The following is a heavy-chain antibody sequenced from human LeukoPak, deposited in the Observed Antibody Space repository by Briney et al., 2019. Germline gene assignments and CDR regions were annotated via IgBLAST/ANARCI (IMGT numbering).Heavy chain of an antibody. Sequence: PVGSLRLSCAASGFTFSSYEMNWVRQAPGKGLEWVSYISSSGSTIYYADSVKGRYTISRDNAKNSLYLQMNSLRAEDTAVYYCAREAAGYSYIYYFDYWGQGTLVTVSS. CDR3: AREAAGYSYIYYFDY. D-gene: IGHD5-18*01. J-gene: IGHJ4*02. CDR2: ISSSGSTI. V-gene: IGHV3-48*03. CDR1: GFTFSSYE.